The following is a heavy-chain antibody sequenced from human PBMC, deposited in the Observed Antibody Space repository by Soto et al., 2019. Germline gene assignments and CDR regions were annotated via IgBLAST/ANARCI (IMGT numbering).Heavy chain of an antibody. V-gene: IGHV1-69*01. Sequence: QLQLMQSGAEVQKPGSSVKVSCKASGGTFSSYAISWLRQAPGQGLEWMGGIIPSFDTPNYAQKFQGRVKITTDESTSTAYMELSSLRSEDTAVYYCARPLLSYNWFDPWGQGTLVTVSS. D-gene: IGHD2-15*01. CDR1: GGTFSSYA. J-gene: IGHJ5*02. CDR2: IIPSFDTP. CDR3: ARPLLSYNWFDP.